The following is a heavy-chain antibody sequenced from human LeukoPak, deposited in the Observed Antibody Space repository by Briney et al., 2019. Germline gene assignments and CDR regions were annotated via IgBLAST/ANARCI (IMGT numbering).Heavy chain of an antibody. CDR1: GFTFSSYA. Sequence: GGSLRLSCAASGFTFSSYAVSWVRQAPGKGLAWVSAISDSGGSTQYADSVKGRFIISRDNSKNTLYLQMNSLRVEDTAVYYCAKLVSSASEYWCQGTLVTVSS. V-gene: IGHV3-23*01. D-gene: IGHD6-6*01. CDR3: AKLVSSASEY. J-gene: IGHJ4*02. CDR2: ISDSGGST.